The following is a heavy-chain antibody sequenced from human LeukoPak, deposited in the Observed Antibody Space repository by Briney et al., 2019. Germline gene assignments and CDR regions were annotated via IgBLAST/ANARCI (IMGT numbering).Heavy chain of an antibody. CDR2: INHSGST. Sequence: NPSETLSLTCAVYGGSFSGYYWSWIRQPPGKGLEWIGEINHSGSTNYNPSLKSRVTISVDTSKNQFSLKLSSVTAADTAVYYCAKRGGYSYDRSNWFDPWGQGTLVTVSS. CDR1: GGSFSGYY. D-gene: IGHD5-18*01. J-gene: IGHJ5*02. CDR3: AKRGGYSYDRSNWFDP. V-gene: IGHV4-34*01.